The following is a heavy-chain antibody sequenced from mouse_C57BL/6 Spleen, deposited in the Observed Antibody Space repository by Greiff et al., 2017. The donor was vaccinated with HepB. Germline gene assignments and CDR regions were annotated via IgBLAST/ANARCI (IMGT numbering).Heavy chain of an antibody. Sequence: VQLQQSGAELVRPGASVTLSCKASGYTFTDYEMHWVKQTPVHGLEWIGAIAPETGGTAYNQKFKGKAILTADKSSSTAYMELRSLTSEDSAVYYCTRTSITTVVATPYYFDYWGQGTTLTVSS. CDR2: IAPETGGT. CDR1: GYTFTDYE. V-gene: IGHV1-15*01. J-gene: IGHJ2*01. CDR3: TRTSITTVVATPYYFDY. D-gene: IGHD1-1*01.